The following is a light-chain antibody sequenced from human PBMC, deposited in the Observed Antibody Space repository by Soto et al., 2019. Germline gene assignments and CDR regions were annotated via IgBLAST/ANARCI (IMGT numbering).Light chain of an antibody. V-gene: IGKV3-15*01. CDR3: QQYGNAPIT. J-gene: IGKJ5*01. CDR2: AAS. Sequence: EVVMTQSPATLSVSPGDKVSLSCRANQTISNMLAWYQQKPGQAPRLLIYAASTRATGVSARFSGSGSGTEFTLTISSLQSEDFTIYYCQQYGNAPITFGQGTRLEIK. CDR1: QTISNM.